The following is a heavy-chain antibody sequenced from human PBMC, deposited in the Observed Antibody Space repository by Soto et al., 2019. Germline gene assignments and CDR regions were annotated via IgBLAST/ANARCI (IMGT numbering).Heavy chain of an antibody. V-gene: IGHV3-30-3*01. CDR3: AREQRDFWSGNYVYHVMDV. Sequence: IRLGRHGHGRDLEWLALISYDGINKYYADSVRGRFTISRDNSKNTLYLQMNTLTDEDTAVYFCAREQRDFWSGNYVYHVMDVWGQGNSVT. J-gene: IGHJ6*02. D-gene: IGHD3-3*01. CDR2: ISYDGINK.